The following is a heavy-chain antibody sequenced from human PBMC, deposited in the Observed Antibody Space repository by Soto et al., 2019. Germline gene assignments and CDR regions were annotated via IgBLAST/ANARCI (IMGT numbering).Heavy chain of an antibody. Sequence: GGSLRLSCAASGFTFSSYWMSWVRQAPGKGLEWVANIKQDGSEKYYVDSVKGRFTISRDNAKNSLYLQMNSLRAEDMAVYYCARDAPFNIGLYYFDYWGQGTLVTVSS. D-gene: IGHD5-12*01. CDR3: ARDAPFNIGLYYFDY. CDR2: IKQDGSEK. V-gene: IGHV3-7*01. J-gene: IGHJ4*02. CDR1: GFTFSSYW.